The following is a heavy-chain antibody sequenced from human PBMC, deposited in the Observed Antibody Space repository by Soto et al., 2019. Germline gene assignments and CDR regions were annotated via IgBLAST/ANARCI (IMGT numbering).Heavy chain of an antibody. D-gene: IGHD2-2*01. CDR1: GGPPSSGGYH. CDR2: IYHSGST. V-gene: IGHV4-30-2*01. J-gene: IGHJ5*02. CDR3: ARVPHR. Sequence: RSLTWAASGGPPSSGGYHSGWILQPQEKGLEWIGYIYHSGSTYYNPSLKSRVTISVDRSKNQFSLKLSSVIAAVTPLYYCARVPHRWGQGTLLTVS.